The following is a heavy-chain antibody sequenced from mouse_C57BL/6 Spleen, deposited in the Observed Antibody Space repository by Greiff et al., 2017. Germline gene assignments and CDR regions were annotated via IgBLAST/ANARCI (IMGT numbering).Heavy chain of an antibody. CDR1: GYSITSGYY. V-gene: IGHV3-6*01. Sequence: VQLKESGPGLVKPSQSLSLTCSVTGYSITSGYYWNWIRQFPGNKLEWMGYISYDGSNNYNPSLKNRISITRDTSKNQFFLKLNSVTTEDTATYYCARGGTLLSMDYWGQGTSVTVSS. CDR2: ISYDGSN. J-gene: IGHJ4*01. CDR3: ARGGTLLSMDY. D-gene: IGHD2-10*01.